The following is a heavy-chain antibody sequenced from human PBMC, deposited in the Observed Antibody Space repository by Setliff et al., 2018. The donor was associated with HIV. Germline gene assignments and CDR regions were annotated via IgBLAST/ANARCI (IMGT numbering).Heavy chain of an antibody. CDR1: GYTFSEYA. CDR2: IDTDNGYR. V-gene: IGHV1-3*04. Sequence: ASVKVSCKASGYTFSEYAIHWVRQAPGQRLEWMGRIDTDNGYRRYSPKLQGRVTITKDTPANTAYMELRGLRSEDTAVYYCARWCAAAGCYPAIYHFDSRGQGTLVTVSS. CDR3: ARWCAAAGCYPAIYHFDS. J-gene: IGHJ4*02. D-gene: IGHD2-2*01.